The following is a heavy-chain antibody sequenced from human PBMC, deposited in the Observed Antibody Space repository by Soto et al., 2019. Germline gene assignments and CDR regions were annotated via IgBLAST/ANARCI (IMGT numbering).Heavy chain of an antibody. CDR1: GSTFGSYW. Sequence: QLVESGGGLVQPGGSLRISCAASGSTFGSYWMHWVRQAPGKGLVWLSRIDDDGSAVYADSVKGRFTTSRDNAKNTVYLQMNSPRDEDTAVYYCARDIPHNWFDAWGQGTLVTVSS. J-gene: IGHJ5*02. CDR2: IDDDGSA. D-gene: IGHD2-21*01. CDR3: ARDIPHNWFDA. V-gene: IGHV3-74*01.